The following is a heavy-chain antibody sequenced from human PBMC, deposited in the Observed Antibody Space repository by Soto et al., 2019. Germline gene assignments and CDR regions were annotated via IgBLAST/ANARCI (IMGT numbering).Heavy chain of an antibody. CDR2: ISGSDDST. CDR3: AKRSSSSTFDY. CDR1: GFTFRSYA. Sequence: EVQLLESGGGLVQPGESLRLSCAASGFTFRSYAMSWVRQAPGKGLEWVSVISGSDDSTYYADSVKGRFTISRDNAKNTRYLQMNSLRAEDTAVYYCAKRSSSSTFDYWGQGTLVTVSS. D-gene: IGHD6-6*01. J-gene: IGHJ4*02. V-gene: IGHV3-23*01.